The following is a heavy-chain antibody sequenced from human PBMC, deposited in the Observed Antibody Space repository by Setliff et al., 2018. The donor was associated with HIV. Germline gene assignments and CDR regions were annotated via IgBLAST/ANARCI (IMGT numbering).Heavy chain of an antibody. Sequence: GGSLRLSCAASGFTFTSYAVSWVRQAPGKGLEWVSRINSDGSSTSYADSVKGRFTISRDNAKNTLYLQMNSLKTEDTAVYYCTTAPGSGWSTDAFDIWGQGTMVTVSS. J-gene: IGHJ3*02. CDR3: TTAPGSGWSTDAFDI. V-gene: IGHV3-74*01. D-gene: IGHD6-19*01. CDR1: GFTFTSYA. CDR2: INSDGSST.